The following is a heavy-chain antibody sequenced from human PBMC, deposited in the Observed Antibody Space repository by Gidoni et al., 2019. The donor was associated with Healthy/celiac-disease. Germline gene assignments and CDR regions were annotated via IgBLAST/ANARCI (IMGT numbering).Heavy chain of an antibody. V-gene: IGHV4-34*01. CDR2: IHHSGST. D-gene: IGHD6-13*01. CDR3: ARAGDSSWYAEYYFDY. J-gene: IGHJ4*02. CDR1: GGSFSGYY. Sequence: QVQLQQWGAGLWKPSETLSLTCAVNGGSFSGYYWSWIRQPPGKGLEWIGEIHHSGSTNYNPSLKTRVTISVDTSKNQFSLKLSSVTAADTAVYYCARAGDSSWYAEYYFDYWGQGTLVTVSS.